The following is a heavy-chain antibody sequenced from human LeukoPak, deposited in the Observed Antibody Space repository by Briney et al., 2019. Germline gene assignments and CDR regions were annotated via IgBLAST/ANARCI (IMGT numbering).Heavy chain of an antibody. D-gene: IGHD6-19*01. CDR2: ISSSGSTI. CDR3: ARVDSSGWYDVDY. V-gene: IGHV3-48*03. J-gene: IGHJ4*02. CDR1: GFTFSSYE. Sequence: GGSPRLSCAASGFTFSSYEMNWVRQAPGKGLEWVSYISSSGSTIYYADSVKGRFTISRDNAKNSLYLQMNSLRAEDTAVYYCARVDSSGWYDVDYWGQGTLVTVSS.